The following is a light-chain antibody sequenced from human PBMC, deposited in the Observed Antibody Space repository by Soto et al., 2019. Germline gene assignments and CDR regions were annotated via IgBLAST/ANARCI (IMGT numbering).Light chain of an antibody. CDR3: SSHTTSNTRV. J-gene: IGLJ1*01. V-gene: IGLV2-14*01. Sequence: QSFLAQPAPLSGAPGESIALSLTGNHSDLGAYDYVSWYQQHPDKAPKLMIYEVSSRPSGISDRFSGSKSVNTATLTISGLQAEDEADYYCSSHTTSNTRVFGTGTKVTVL. CDR1: HSDLGAYDY. CDR2: EVS.